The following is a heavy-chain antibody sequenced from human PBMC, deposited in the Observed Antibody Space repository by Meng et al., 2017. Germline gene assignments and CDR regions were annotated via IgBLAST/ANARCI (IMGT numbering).Heavy chain of an antibody. CDR1: GGSISSITYY. V-gene: IGHV4-39*01. J-gene: IGHJ4*02. Sequence: QLQLQESGPGLVKPSETLSLTCIVSGGSISSITYYWGWIRQPPGKGLEWIGSISDSGNTYYSPSLRSRVTISVDTSKNQFSLKLTSVAAADMAVYYCATSISGWYYFNFWGQGTLVTVSS. CDR2: ISDSGNT. CDR3: ATSISGWYYFNF. D-gene: IGHD6-19*01.